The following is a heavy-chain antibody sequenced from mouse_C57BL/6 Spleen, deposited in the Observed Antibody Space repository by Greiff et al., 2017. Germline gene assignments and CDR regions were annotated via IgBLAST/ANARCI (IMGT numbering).Heavy chain of an antibody. CDR3: AVITTARGDY. V-gene: IGHV1-50*01. J-gene: IGHJ4*01. CDR2: IDPSDSYT. D-gene: IGHD1-2*01. CDR1: GYTFTSYW. Sequence: QVHVKQPGAELVKPGASVKLSCKASGYTFTSYWMQWVKQRPGQGLEWIGEIDPSDSYTNYNQKFKGKATLTVDTSSSTAYMQLSSLTSEDSAVYYCAVITTARGDYWGQGTSVTVSS.